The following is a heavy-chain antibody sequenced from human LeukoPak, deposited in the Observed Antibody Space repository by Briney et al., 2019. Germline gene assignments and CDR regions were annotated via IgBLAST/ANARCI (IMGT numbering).Heavy chain of an antibody. J-gene: IGHJ4*02. CDR2: ISSDGSNK. CDR3: ARTDISGWSRPLDC. V-gene: IGHV3-30-3*01. CDR1: GFTFSSSA. D-gene: IGHD6-19*01. Sequence: GGSLRLSCAASGFTFSSSAMSWVRQAPGKGLEWVAVISSDGSNKYYAGSVEGRFTISRDNYNNTLLLQMNSLRAEDTAVYYCARTDISGWSRPLDCWGQGTLVTVSS.